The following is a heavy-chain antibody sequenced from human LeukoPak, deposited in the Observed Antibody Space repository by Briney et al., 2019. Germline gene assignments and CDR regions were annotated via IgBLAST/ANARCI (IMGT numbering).Heavy chain of an antibody. CDR2: IYYSGST. CDR1: GGSISSYY. D-gene: IGHD6-13*01. J-gene: IGHJ4*02. Sequence: PSETLSLTCTVSGGSISSYYWGWTRQPPGKGLEWIGYIYYSGSTNYNPSLKSRVTISVDTSKNQFSLKLSSVTAADTAVYYCARRNVYRRSWDYFDCWGQGTLVTVSS. V-gene: IGHV4-59*08. CDR3: ARRNVYRRSWDYFDC.